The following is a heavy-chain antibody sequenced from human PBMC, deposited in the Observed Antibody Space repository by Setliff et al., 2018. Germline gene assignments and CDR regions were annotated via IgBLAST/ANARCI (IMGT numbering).Heavy chain of an antibody. CDR2: ISRSSTYI. CDR3: ASAGHSGSWFPFDAFHI. J-gene: IGHJ3*02. Sequence: KPGGSLRLSCAASGFTFSTHSMNWVRQAPGKGLEWVSSISRSSTYIYYADSMKGRFTISRDNAKNSLYLQMNSLRAEDTAVYYCASAGHSGSWFPFDAFHIWGQGTMVTVS. D-gene: IGHD6-13*01. CDR1: GFTFSTHS. V-gene: IGHV3-21*01.